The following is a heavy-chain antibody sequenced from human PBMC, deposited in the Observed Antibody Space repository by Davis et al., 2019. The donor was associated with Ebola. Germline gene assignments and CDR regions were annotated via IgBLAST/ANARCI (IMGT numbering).Heavy chain of an antibody. CDR2: ISSSSRTI. CDR1: GFTFSSYS. V-gene: IGHV3-48*01. D-gene: IGHD1-26*01. CDR3: AKDKGQWELPDH. Sequence: PGGSLRLSCAASGFTFSSYSMNWVRQAPGKGLEWVSHISSSSRTIYYADSVKGRFTISRDNSKNTLYLQMNSLRVEDTAVYYCAKDKGQWELPDHWGQGTLVTVSS. J-gene: IGHJ4*02.